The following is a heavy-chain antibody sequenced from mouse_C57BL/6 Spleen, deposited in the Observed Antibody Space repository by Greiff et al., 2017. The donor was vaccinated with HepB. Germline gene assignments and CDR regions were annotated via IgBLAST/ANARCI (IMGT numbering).Heavy chain of an antibody. J-gene: IGHJ3*01. CDR2: IYPGSGST. Sequence: QVHVKQPGAELVKPGASVKMSCKASGYTFTSYWITWVKQRPGQGLEWIGDIYPGSGSTNYNEKFKSKATLTVDTSSSTAYMQLSSLTSEDSAVYYCARRLTGPWFAYWGQGTLVTVSA. CDR1: GYTFTSYW. V-gene: IGHV1-55*01. D-gene: IGHD4-1*01. CDR3: ARRLTGPWFAY.